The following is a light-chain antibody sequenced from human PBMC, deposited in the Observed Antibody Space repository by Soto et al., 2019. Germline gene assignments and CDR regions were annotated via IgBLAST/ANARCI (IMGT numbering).Light chain of an antibody. CDR1: QSVSSSY. Sequence: EIVLTQSPGTLSLSPGERATLSCRASQSVSSSYLAWYQQKPGQPPRLLIYDASSRGSGIPDRFSGSGSGTDFTLTISRLEPEDFAVYYCQQYGSSPGYTFGLGTKLEIK. CDR2: DAS. V-gene: IGKV3-20*01. J-gene: IGKJ2*01. CDR3: QQYGSSPGYT.